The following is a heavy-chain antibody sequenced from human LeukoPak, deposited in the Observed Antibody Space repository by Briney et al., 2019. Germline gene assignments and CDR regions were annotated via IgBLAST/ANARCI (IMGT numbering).Heavy chain of an antibody. CDR1: GFTLSSYG. V-gene: IGHV3-33*01. D-gene: IGHD6-13*01. J-gene: IGHJ6*02. CDR3: ARGPAWAAGRGDYYYYGMDV. Sequence: GGSLRLSCAASGFTLSSYGMHWVRQAPAKGLEWGAVIWYDGSNKYYADSVKGRFTIYRDKSKNTLYLQMNSLRAEDTAVYYCARGPAWAAGRGDYYYYGMDVWGQGTTVTVSS. CDR2: IWYDGSNK.